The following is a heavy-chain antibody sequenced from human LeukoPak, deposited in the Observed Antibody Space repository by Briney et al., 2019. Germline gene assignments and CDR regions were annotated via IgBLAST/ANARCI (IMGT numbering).Heavy chain of an antibody. CDR2: IYHSGST. CDR1: GDSTSSYY. J-gene: IGHJ4*02. V-gene: IGHV4-59*01. D-gene: IGHD6-13*01. Sequence: PSETLSLTCSVSGDSTSSYYWSWIRQPPGKGLEWIGYIYHSGSTNYNPSLKSRVTISADTSKDQFSLKLASVTAADTAVYYCATGYSSTWYYFDYRGKGTLVTVSS. CDR3: ATGYSSTWYYFDY.